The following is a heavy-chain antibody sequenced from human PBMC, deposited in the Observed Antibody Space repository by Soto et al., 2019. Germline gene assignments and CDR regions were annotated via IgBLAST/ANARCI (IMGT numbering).Heavy chain of an antibody. D-gene: IGHD3-9*01. CDR3: ARGGRVNHDILTGKKNYGMDV. CDR2: IYYSGST. CDR1: GGSISSYY. V-gene: IGHV4-59*01. J-gene: IGHJ6*02. Sequence: SETLSLTCTVSGGSISSYYWSWIRQPPGKGLEWIGYIYYSGSTNYNPSLKSRVTISVDTSKNQFSLKLSSVTAADTAVYYCARGGRVNHDILTGKKNYGMDVWGQGTTVTVSS.